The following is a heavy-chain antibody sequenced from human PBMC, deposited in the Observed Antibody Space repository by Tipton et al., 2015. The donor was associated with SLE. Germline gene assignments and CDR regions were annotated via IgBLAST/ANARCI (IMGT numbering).Heavy chain of an antibody. Sequence: SLRLSCAAAGFTFSSYAMSWVRQAPGKGLQWVSSISGSGGSTYYADSVKGRFTISRDNSRNTLYLQMNSLRAEDTAVYYCAKDREWELLSAFDIWGQGTMVTVSS. D-gene: IGHD1-26*01. V-gene: IGHV3-23*01. J-gene: IGHJ3*02. CDR3: AKDREWELLSAFDI. CDR1: GFTFSSYA. CDR2: ISGSGGST.